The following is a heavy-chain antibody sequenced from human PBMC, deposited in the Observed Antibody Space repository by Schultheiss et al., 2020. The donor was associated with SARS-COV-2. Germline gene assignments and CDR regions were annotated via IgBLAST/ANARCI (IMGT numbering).Heavy chain of an antibody. CDR3: ARGSPLGYCSSTSCKGRGNWFDP. D-gene: IGHD2-2*01. Sequence: GSLRLSCAVYGGSFSGHYWSWIRQPPGKGLEWIGEINHSGSTNYNPSLKSRVTISVDTSKNQFSLKLSSVTAADTAVYYCARGSPLGYCSSTSCKGRGNWFDPWGQGTLVTVSS. CDR1: GGSFSGHY. J-gene: IGHJ5*02. CDR2: INHSGST. V-gene: IGHV4-34*01.